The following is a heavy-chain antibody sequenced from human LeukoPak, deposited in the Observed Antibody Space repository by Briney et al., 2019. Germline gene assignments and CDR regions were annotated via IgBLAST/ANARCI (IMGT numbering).Heavy chain of an antibody. V-gene: IGHV1-69*13. CDR3: ARLPSDIAVAGTYYFDY. Sequence: ASVKVPCKASGGTFSSYAISWVRQAPGQGLEWMGGVIPIFGTANYAQKFQGRVTITADESTSTAYMELSSLRSEDTAVYYCARLPSDIAVAGTYYFDYWGQGTLVTVPS. CDR2: VIPIFGTA. D-gene: IGHD6-19*01. J-gene: IGHJ4*02. CDR1: GGTFSSYA.